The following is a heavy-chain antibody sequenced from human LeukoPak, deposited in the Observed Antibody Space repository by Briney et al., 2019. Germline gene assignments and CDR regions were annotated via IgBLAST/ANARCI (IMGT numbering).Heavy chain of an antibody. J-gene: IGHJ5*02. D-gene: IGHD5-12*01. V-gene: IGHV1-24*01. CDR2: FDPEDGET. Sequence: ASVKVSCKVSGYTLTELSMHWVRQAPGKGLEWMGGFDPEDGETIYAQKFQGRVTMTEDTSTDTAYMELSRLRSDDTAVYYCARVKSGYDNSWFDPWGQGTLVTVSS. CDR1: GYTLTELS. CDR3: ARVKSGYDNSWFDP.